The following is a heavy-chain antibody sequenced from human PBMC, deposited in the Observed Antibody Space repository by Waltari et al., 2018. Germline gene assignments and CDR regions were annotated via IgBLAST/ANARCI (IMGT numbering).Heavy chain of an antibody. Sequence: QVQVVQSGSEVKKPGAAVKVSCEVSGYTGTEPYSQGVRQAPGRGLERRGGADPENGETVTARTFKGRVTMTEDTSTDTAYMELSSLTSDDTAVYYCATALGQWLVRGLDWWGQGTLVTVSS. CDR3: ATALGQWLVRGLDW. D-gene: IGHD6-19*01. J-gene: IGHJ4*02. V-gene: IGHV1-24*01. CDR2: ADPENGET. CDR1: GYTGTEPY.